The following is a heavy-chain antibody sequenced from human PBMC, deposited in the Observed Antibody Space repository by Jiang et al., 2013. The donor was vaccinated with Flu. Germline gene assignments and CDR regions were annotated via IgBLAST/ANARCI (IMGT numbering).Heavy chain of an antibody. Sequence: TSQTLSLTCVISGDSVSSNSATWNWVRQSPSRGLEWLGRTYYRSKWYNDYAVSVKSRITINPDTSKNQFSLQLNSVTPEDTAVYYCARNIRPFTAMDAFDIWGQGTMV. V-gene: IGHV6-1*01. J-gene: IGHJ3*02. CDR2: TYYRSKWYN. CDR1: GDSVSSNSAT. CDR3: ARNIRPFTAMDAFDI. D-gene: IGHD5-18*01.